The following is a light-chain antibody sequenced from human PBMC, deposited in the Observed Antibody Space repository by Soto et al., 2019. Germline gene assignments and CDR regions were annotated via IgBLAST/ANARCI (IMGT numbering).Light chain of an antibody. CDR1: QSVSSSY. J-gene: IGKJ4*01. V-gene: IGKV3-20*01. Sequence: EIVLTQSPGTLALSPGERATLSGRASQSVSSSYLAWYQQKPGQAPRLLIYSASSRATGIPDRFSGSGSGTDFTLTISGLEPEDFAAYYCQQYGSSPTFGGGTKVEIK. CDR3: QQYGSSPT. CDR2: SAS.